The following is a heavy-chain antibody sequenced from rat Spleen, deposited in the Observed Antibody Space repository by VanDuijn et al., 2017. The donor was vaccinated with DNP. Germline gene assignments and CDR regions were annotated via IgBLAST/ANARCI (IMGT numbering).Heavy chain of an antibody. CDR1: GFTFSNYD. J-gene: IGHJ2*01. V-gene: IGHV5-25*01. CDR3: ARSNYFDY. CDR2: ISTSGGRT. Sequence: EVQLVESGGGLVQPGRSLKLSCAASGFTFSNYDMAWVRQAPTKGLEWVASISTSGGRTYYRDSVKGRFTVSRDNAKSTLYLQMDSLRSEDTATYYCARSNYFDYWGQGVMVTVSS.